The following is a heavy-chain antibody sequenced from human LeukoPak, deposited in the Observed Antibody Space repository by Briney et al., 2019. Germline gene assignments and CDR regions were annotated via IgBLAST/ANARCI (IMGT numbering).Heavy chain of an antibody. V-gene: IGHV3-23*01. CDR1: GFTFSSYA. Sequence: GGSLRLSCAASGFTFSSYAMSWVRQAPGKGLEWVSVISGSGGSSYYADSVKGRFTISRDNSKNTLYLQMNSLRTEDTAVYYCAKDFVPRGGSYFPGFDYWGQGTLVIVSS. CDR3: AKDFVPRGGSYFPGFDY. D-gene: IGHD1-26*01. CDR2: ISGSGGSS. J-gene: IGHJ4*02.